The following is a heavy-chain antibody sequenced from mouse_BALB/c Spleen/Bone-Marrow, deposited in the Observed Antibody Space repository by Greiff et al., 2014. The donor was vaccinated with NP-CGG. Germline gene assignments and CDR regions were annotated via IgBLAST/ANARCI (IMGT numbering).Heavy chain of an antibody. CDR1: GYTFTDYE. CDR2: IDPETGGT. J-gene: IGHJ2*01. CDR3: ARGGNFITTVVIHFDY. Sequence: QVQLQQSGAELVRPGASVTLSCKASGYTFTDYEMHWVKQTPVHGLEWIGAIDPETGGTAYNEKFKGKATLTADKSSSTAYMEPRSLTSEDSAVYYCARGGNFITTVVIHFDYWGQGTTLTVSS. D-gene: IGHD1-1*01. V-gene: IGHV1-15*01.